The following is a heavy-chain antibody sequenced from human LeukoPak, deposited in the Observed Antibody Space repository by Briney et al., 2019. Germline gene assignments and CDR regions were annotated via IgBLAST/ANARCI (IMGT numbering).Heavy chain of an antibody. CDR3: ARASAYSSETGSAFEI. J-gene: IGHJ3*02. V-gene: IGHV3-53*01. Sequence: GGSLRLSCAASGFTVSSNFMSWVRQAPGKGLEWVSVIYGGGSTYYADSVKGRFTISRDNSKNTLFLQMNSLRAEDTAIYYCARASAYSSETGSAFEIRGQGTVVTVSS. CDR1: GFTVSSNF. D-gene: IGHD6-25*01. CDR2: IYGGGST.